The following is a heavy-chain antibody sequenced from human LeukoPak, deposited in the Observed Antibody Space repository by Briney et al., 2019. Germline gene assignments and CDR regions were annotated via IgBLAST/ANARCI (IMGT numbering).Heavy chain of an antibody. CDR1: GGSISSYY. CDR2: IYTSGST. CDR3: ARHSIYYYDSSGYKSSLFDY. D-gene: IGHD3-22*01. J-gene: IGHJ4*02. Sequence: SETLSLTCTVSGGSISSYYWSWIRQPPGKGLEWIGYIYTSGSTIYNPSLKSRVTISVDTSKNQFSLKLSSVTAADTAVYYCARHSIYYYDSSGYKSSLFDYWGQGTLVTVSS. V-gene: IGHV4-4*09.